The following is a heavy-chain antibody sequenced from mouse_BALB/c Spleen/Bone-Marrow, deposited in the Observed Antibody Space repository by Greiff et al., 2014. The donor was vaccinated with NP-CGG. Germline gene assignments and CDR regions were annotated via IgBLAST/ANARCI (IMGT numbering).Heavy chain of an antibody. CDR2: INPGSGGT. CDR3: ARCLTGTSALDF. J-gene: IGHJ4*01. V-gene: IGHV1-54*01. D-gene: IGHD4-1*01. Sequence: LVESGAELVRPGTSVKVSCKASGYAFTNYLIECVKQRPGQGLEWIGVINPGSGGTNYNEKFRGKATLTTDKSSSTAYMQLSSLTSDDSAVYFCARCLTGTSALDFWGQGTSVTVSS. CDR1: GYAFTNYL.